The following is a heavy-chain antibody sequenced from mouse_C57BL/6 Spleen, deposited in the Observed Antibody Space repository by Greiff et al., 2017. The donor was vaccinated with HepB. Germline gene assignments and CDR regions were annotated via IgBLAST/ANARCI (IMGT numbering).Heavy chain of an antibody. V-gene: IGHV1-69*01. CDR3: AYYDYAPFAY. CDR2: IDPSDSYT. Sequence: VQLQQPGAELVMPGASVKLSCKASGYTFTSYWMHWVKQRPGQGLEWIGEIDPSDSYTNYNQKFKGKSTLTVDKSSSTAYMQLSSLTSEDSAVYYCAYYDYAPFAYWGQGTLVTVSA. J-gene: IGHJ3*01. CDR1: GYTFTSYW. D-gene: IGHD2-4*01.